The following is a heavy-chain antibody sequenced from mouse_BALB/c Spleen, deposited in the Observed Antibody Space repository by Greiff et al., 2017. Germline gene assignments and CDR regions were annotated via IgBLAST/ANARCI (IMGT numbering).Heavy chain of an antibody. CDR3: AREDYGSSLFDY. CDR2: IYPGDGDT. V-gene: IGHV1-80*01. D-gene: IGHD1-1*01. CDR1: GYAFSSYW. J-gene: IGHJ2*01. Sequence: VQLQESGAELVRPGSSVKISCKASGYAFSSYWMNWVKQRPGQGLEWIGQIYPGDGDTNYNGKFKGKATLTADKSSSTAYMQLSSLTSEDSAVYFCAREDYGSSLFDYWGQGTTLTVSS.